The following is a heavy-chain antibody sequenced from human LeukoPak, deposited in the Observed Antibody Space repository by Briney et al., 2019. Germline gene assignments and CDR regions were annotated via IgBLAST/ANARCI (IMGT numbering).Heavy chain of an antibody. CDR3: ARVQGSYYDSSALDY. V-gene: IGHV4-38-2*02. CDR1: GYSISSGYY. CDR2: IYHSGST. Sequence: SETLSLTCTVSGYSISSGYYWSWIRQPPGKGLEWIGSIYHSGSTYYNPSLKSRVTISIDTSKNQFSLKLSSVTAADTAVYYCARVQGSYYDSSALDYWGQGTLVTVSS. D-gene: IGHD3-22*01. J-gene: IGHJ4*02.